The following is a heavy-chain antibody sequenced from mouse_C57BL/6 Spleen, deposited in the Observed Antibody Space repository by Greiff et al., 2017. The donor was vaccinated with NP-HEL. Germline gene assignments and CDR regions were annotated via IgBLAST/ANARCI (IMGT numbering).Heavy chain of an antibody. V-gene: IGHV1-15*01. D-gene: IGHD2-4*01. CDR1: GYTFTDYE. Sequence: VQLQQSGAELVRPGASVTLSCKASGYTFTDYEMHWVKQTPVHGLEWIGAIDPEPGGTAYNQKFKGKAILTADKSSSTAYMELRSLTSEDSAVYYCTRSDYDGAMDYWGQGTSVTVSS. CDR3: TRSDYDGAMDY. J-gene: IGHJ4*01. CDR2: IDPEPGGT.